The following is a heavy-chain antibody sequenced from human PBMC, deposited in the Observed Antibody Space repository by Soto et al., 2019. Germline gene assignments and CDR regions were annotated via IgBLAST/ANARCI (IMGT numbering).Heavy chain of an antibody. J-gene: IGHJ4*02. CDR2: INHSGST. CDR1: GGSFSGYY. V-gene: IGHV4-34*01. D-gene: IGHD6-19*01. Sequence: KTSETLSLTCAVYGGSFSGYYWSWIRQPPGKGLEWIGEINHSGSTNYNPSLKSRVTISVDTSKNQFSLKLSSVTAADTAVYYCARISSSDWYAVNQVLYYFDYWGQGTLVTVSS. CDR3: ARISSSDWYAVNQVLYYFDY.